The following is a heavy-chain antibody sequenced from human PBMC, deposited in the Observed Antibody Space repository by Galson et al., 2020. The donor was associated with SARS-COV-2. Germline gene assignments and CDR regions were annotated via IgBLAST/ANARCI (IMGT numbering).Heavy chain of an antibody. D-gene: IGHD3-16*02. Sequence: GGSLRLSCAASGFTFSSYGMHWVRQAPGKGLEWVAVIWYDGSNKYYADSVKGRFTISRDNSKNTLYLQMNSLRAEDTAVYYCARDLRLGELSSHYGGDWGQGTLVTVSS. J-gene: IGHJ4*02. CDR3: ARDLRLGELSSHYGGD. CDR2: IWYDGSNK. CDR1: GFTFSSYG. V-gene: IGHV3-33*01.